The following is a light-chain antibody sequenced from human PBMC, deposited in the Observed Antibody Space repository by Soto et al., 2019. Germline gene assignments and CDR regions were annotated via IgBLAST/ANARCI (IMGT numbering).Light chain of an antibody. CDR2: EVN. V-gene: IGLV2-14*01. J-gene: IGLJ3*02. CDR1: SSDVGGYKF. CDR3: SSYISSNTLG. Sequence: QSALTQSASVSGSPGQSITISCTGTSSDVGGYKFVSWYQQHPGKAPKLMIYEVNNRPSGVSNRFSGSKSGNTASLTISGLQAEDEADYYCSSYISSNTLGFGGGTKVTVL.